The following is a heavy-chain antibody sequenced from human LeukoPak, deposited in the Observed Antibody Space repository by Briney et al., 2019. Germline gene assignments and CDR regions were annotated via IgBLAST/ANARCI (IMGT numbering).Heavy chain of an antibody. Sequence: QPGGSLRLSCAASGFTVSSNYMSWVRQAPGKGLEWVSIIYSGGSTYYADSVKGRFTISRDNSENTVYLQMSSLRAEDTAVYYCARDFSGVDYFDYWGQGTLVTVSS. J-gene: IGHJ4*02. V-gene: IGHV3-53*01. CDR1: GFTVSSNY. CDR3: ARDFSGVDYFDY. CDR2: IYSGGST. D-gene: IGHD3-10*01.